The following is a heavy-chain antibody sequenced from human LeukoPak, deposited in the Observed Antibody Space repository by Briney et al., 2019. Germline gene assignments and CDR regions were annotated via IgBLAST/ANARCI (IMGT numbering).Heavy chain of an antibody. CDR3: ARAIFGTYDAFDI. CDR1: GGSISSGGYY. Sequence: SQTLSLTCTVSGGSISSGGYYWSWIRQPPGKGLEWIGYIYHSGSTYYNPSLKSRVTISVDTSKNQFSLKLSSVTAADTAVYYCARAIFGTYDAFDIWGQGTMVTVSS. J-gene: IGHJ3*02. D-gene: IGHD3-9*01. V-gene: IGHV4-30-2*01. CDR2: IYHSGST.